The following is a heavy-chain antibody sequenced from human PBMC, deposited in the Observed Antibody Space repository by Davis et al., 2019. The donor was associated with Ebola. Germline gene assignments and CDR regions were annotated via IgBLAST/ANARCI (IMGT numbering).Heavy chain of an antibody. CDR1: GLTLNSYW. D-gene: IGHD6-25*01. J-gene: IGHJ4*02. Sequence: PGGSLRLSCAASGLTLNSYWIYWVRQAPGKGLAWVSRISPDGSSTSYADSVKGRFTISRDNAKSTLYVQMNSLRAEDTAVYYCAFASGFKFDYWGQGMLATVSS. CDR2: ISPDGSST. V-gene: IGHV3-74*01. CDR3: AFASGFKFDY.